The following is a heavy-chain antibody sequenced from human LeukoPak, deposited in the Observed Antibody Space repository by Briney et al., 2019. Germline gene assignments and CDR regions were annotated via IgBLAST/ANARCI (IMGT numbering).Heavy chain of an antibody. Sequence: PGGSLTLSCAASGFTGSSNHMSWVRQAPGKGLEWVSVIYSGGSTYYAGSVKGRFTSSRDTSKTPLYLQMNGLRAEDTAVYYCASPGPDRSGYYLKFEYWGQGTLVTVSS. CDR2: IYSGGST. J-gene: IGHJ4*02. CDR1: GFTGSSNH. V-gene: IGHV3-53*01. CDR3: ASPGPDRSGYYLKFEY. D-gene: IGHD3-22*01.